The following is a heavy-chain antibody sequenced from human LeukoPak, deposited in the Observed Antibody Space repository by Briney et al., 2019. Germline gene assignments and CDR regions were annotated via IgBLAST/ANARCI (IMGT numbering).Heavy chain of an antibody. CDR3: ARRGADY. J-gene: IGHJ4*02. V-gene: IGHV1-46*01. CDR1: GYTLTELS. D-gene: IGHD3-16*01. CDR2: INPSGGST. Sequence: GASVKVSCKVSGYTLTELSMHWVRQAPGQGLEWMGIINPSGGSTSYAQKFQGRVTMTRDTSTSTVYMELSSLRSEDTAVYYCARRGADYWGQGTLVTVSS.